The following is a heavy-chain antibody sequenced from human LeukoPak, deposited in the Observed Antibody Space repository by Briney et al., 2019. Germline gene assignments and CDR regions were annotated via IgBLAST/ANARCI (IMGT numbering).Heavy chain of an antibody. CDR1: GGSISSYY. Sequence: SETLSLTCTVSGGSISSYYWSWIRQPAGKGLEWIGRIYTSGSTNYNPSLKSRVTMSVDTSKNQFSLKLSSVIAADTAVYYCARVGGMRDILTGYYNYYYYGMDVWGQGTTVTVSS. CDR2: IYTSGST. D-gene: IGHD3-9*01. J-gene: IGHJ6*02. CDR3: ARVGGMRDILTGYYNYYYYGMDV. V-gene: IGHV4-4*07.